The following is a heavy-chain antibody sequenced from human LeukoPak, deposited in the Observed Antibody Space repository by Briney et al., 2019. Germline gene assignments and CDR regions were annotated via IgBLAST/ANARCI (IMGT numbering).Heavy chain of an antibody. Sequence: PSETLSLTCTVSGGSITSNSYYWGWIRQPPGKGLEWIGSITYSGSTYYNPSLKRRVTISIDTSKNQFSLKLSSVTAADTAVYYCARERREQLLPPYTRSVTYLDYWGQGTLVTVSS. CDR3: ARERREQLLPPYTRSVTYLDY. CDR1: GGSITSNSYY. CDR2: ITYSGST. V-gene: IGHV4-39*07. D-gene: IGHD2-2*01. J-gene: IGHJ4*02.